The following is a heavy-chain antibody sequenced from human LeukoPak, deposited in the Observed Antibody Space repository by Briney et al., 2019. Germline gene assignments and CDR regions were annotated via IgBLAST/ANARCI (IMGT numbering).Heavy chain of an antibody. D-gene: IGHD2-15*01. J-gene: IGHJ5*02. CDR1: GGTFSSYA. CDR3: ARSGKVVVAANNWFDP. V-gene: IGHV1-69*05. CDR2: TIPIFGTA. Sequence: SVKVSCKASGGTFSSYAISWVRQAPGQGLEWMGRTIPIFGTANYAQKFQGRVTITTDESTSTAYMELSNLRSEDTVVYYCARSGKVVVAANNWFDPWGQGTLVTVSS.